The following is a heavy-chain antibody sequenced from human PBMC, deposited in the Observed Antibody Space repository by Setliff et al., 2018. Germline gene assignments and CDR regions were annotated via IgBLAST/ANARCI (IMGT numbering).Heavy chain of an antibody. CDR2: IYHGGKT. Sequence: SETLSLTCTVSGGSISSHYWSWIRQPPGKGLEWIGRIYHGGKTYYNTSLESRLTISVDTSKSQFFLKLNSVTAADTAVYYCARMSGFLYMDVWGKGTPVTVSS. D-gene: IGHD3-3*01. CDR3: ARMSGFLYMDV. V-gene: IGHV4-4*08. J-gene: IGHJ6*03. CDR1: GGSISSHY.